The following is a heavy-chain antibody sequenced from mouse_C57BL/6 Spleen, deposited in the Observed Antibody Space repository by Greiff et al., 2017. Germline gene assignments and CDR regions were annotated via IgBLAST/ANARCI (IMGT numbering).Heavy chain of an antibody. D-gene: IGHD1-1*01. CDR3: ARDRDYGSSPYYYAMDY. J-gene: IGHJ4*01. CDR2: ISDGGSYT. V-gene: IGHV5-4*01. Sequence: DVQLVESGGGLVKPGGSLKLSCAASGFTFSSYAMSWVRQTPEKRLAWVATISDGGSYTYYPDNVKGRFTISRDNAKNDLYLQLSHLKSEDTAMYYCARDRDYGSSPYYYAMDYWGQGTSVTVSS. CDR1: GFTFSSYA.